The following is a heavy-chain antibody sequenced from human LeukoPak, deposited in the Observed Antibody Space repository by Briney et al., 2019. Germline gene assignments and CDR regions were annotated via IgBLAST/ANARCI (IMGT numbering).Heavy chain of an antibody. CDR3: AKVPAYDILTGYFDY. CDR1: GFSFSSYG. Sequence: GGSLRLSCAASGFSFSSYGMHWVRQGPGKGLEWVAVISYDGSNKYYADSVKGRFTISRDNSKNTLYLQMNSLRAEDTAVYYCAKVPAYDILTGYFDYWGQGTLVTVSS. V-gene: IGHV3-30*18. D-gene: IGHD3-9*01. J-gene: IGHJ4*02. CDR2: ISYDGSNK.